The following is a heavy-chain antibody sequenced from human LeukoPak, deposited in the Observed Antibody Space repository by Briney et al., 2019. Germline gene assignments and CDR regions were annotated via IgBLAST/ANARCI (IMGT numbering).Heavy chain of an antibody. D-gene: IGHD6-19*01. CDR2: ISSSSSYI. Sequence: GGSLRLSCAASGFTFSSYSMNWVRQAPGKGLEWVSSISSSSSYIYYADSVKGRFTISRDNAKNSLFLQMNSLRAEDTAVYYCARGLWGVAGRGDAFDIWGQGTMVTVSS. CDR1: GFTFSSYS. J-gene: IGHJ3*02. CDR3: ARGLWGVAGRGDAFDI. V-gene: IGHV3-21*01.